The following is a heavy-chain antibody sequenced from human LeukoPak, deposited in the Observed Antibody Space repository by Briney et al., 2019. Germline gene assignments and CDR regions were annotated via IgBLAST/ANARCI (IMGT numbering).Heavy chain of an antibody. J-gene: IGHJ4*02. D-gene: IGHD5-18*01. Sequence: GGSLRLSCAASGFTFSSYSMNWVRQAPGKGLEWVSSISSSSSYIYYADSVKGRFTISRDNAKNSLYLQMNSLRAEDTAVYYCARGRYGYSYGPDDFDYWGQGTLVTVSS. CDR1: GFTFSSYS. CDR2: ISSSSSYI. CDR3: ARGRYGYSYGPDDFDY. V-gene: IGHV3-21*01.